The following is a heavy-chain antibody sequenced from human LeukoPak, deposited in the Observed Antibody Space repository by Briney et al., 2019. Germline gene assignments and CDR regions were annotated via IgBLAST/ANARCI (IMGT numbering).Heavy chain of an antibody. V-gene: IGHV4-34*01. D-gene: IGHD3-10*01. J-gene: IGHJ4*02. CDR3: ARFLYYYYGSGSYAGTIDY. Sequence: SETLSLTCAVYGGSFSGYYWSWIRQPPGKGLEWLGEINHSGSTNYNPSLKSRVTISVDTSKNQFSLKLSSVTAADTAVYYCARFLYYYYGSGSYAGTIDYWGQGTLVTVSS. CDR1: GGSFSGYY. CDR2: INHSGST.